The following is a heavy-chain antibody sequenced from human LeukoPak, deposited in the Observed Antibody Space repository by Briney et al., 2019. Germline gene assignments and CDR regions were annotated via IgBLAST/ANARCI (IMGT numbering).Heavy chain of an antibody. CDR3: AKSLSNSWSYFDY. D-gene: IGHD6-13*01. Sequence: GGSLRLSCSGSGFTFSIYAMNWVRQAPGKGLEWVSAISGSGGSTYYANSVKGRFTISRDNSKNTLFLQMNSLRAEDTAVYYCAKSLSNSWSYFDYWGQGTLVPVSS. CDR1: GFTFSIYA. CDR2: ISGSGGST. V-gene: IGHV3-23*01. J-gene: IGHJ4*02.